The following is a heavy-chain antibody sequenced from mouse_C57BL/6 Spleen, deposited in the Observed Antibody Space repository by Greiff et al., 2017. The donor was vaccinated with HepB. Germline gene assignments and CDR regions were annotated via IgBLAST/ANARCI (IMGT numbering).Heavy chain of an antibody. CDR3: ARGVYDYDGFAY. CDR1: GYTFTSYW. J-gene: IGHJ3*01. Sequence: QVQLQQPGAELVKPGASVKMSCKASGYTFTSYWITWVKQRPGQGLEWIGDIYPGSGSTNYNEKFKSKATMSVDTSSSTAYMQLSRLTSEDSAVYYCARGVYDYDGFAYWGQGTLVTVSA. V-gene: IGHV1-55*01. D-gene: IGHD2-4*01. CDR2: IYPGSGST.